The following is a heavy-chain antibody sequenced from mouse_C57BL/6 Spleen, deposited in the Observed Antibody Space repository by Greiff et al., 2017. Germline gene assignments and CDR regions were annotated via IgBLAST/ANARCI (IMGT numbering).Heavy chain of an antibody. J-gene: IGHJ3*01. Sequence: EVKLMESGEGLVKPGGSLKLSCAASGFTFSSYAMSWVRQTPEKRLEWVAYISSGGDYIYYADTVKGRFTISRDNAWNTLYLQMSSLKSEDTAMYYCTRDRDYYGSTWFAYWGQGTLVTVSA. CDR2: ISSGGDYI. D-gene: IGHD1-1*01. CDR1: GFTFSSYA. V-gene: IGHV5-9-1*02. CDR3: TRDRDYYGSTWFAY.